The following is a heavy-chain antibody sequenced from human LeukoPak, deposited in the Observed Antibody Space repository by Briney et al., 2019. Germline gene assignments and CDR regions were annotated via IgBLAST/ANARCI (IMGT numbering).Heavy chain of an antibody. D-gene: IGHD6-13*01. V-gene: IGHV3-30*02. J-gene: IGHJ6*03. CDR2: MRYDGSNK. Sequence: GGSLRLSCAASGFTFSSYGMHWVRQAPGKGLEWVAFMRYDGSNKYYADSVKGRFTISRDNSKNTLYLQMNSLRADDTAMYYCAKDPRAAGPYYYYYYMDVWGQGTTVTVSS. CDR3: AKDPRAAGPYYYYYYMDV. CDR1: GFTFSSYG.